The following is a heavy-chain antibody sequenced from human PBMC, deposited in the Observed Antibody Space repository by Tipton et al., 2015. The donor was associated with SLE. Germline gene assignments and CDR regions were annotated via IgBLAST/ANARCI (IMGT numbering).Heavy chain of an antibody. J-gene: IGHJ5*02. CDR1: GGSFSGYY. Sequence: LRLSCAVYGGSFSGYYWSWIRQPPGKGLEWIGEINHSGSTNYNPSLKSRVTISVDTSKNQFSLKLSSVTAADTAVYYCARERCSSTSCQKGWFGPWGQVTLVTVSS. CDR2: INHSGST. CDR3: ARERCSSTSCQKGWFGP. V-gene: IGHV4-34*01. D-gene: IGHD2-2*01.